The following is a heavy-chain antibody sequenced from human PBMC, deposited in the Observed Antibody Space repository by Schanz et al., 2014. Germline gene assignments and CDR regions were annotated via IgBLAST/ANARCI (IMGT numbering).Heavy chain of an antibody. CDR3: AKVAPAATYLDS. J-gene: IGHJ4*02. V-gene: IGHV3-48*04. CDR1: GFTFSSYS. D-gene: IGHD2-2*01. CDR2: ISDSGDST. Sequence: VQLVESGGGVVQPGRSRRLSCEASGFTFSSYSMHWVRQAPGKGLEWVSDISDSGDSTHYADSVKGRFTISRDNAKNSLFLQMNSLSAEDTAVYYCAKVAPAATYLDSWGLGTLVTVSS.